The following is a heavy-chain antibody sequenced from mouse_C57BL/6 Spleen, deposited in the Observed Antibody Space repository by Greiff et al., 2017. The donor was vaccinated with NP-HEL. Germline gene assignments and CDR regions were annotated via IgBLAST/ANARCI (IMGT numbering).Heavy chain of an antibody. CDR3: ARRDGNYWYFDV. V-gene: IGHV5-12*01. Sequence: EVKLLESGGGLVQPGGSLKLSCAASGFTFSDYYMYWVRQTPEKRLEWVAYISNGGGSTYYPDTVKGRFTISRDNAKNTLYLQMSRLKSEDTAMYYCARRDGNYWYFDVWGTGTTVTVSS. CDR2: ISNGGGST. CDR1: GFTFSDYY. J-gene: IGHJ1*03. D-gene: IGHD2-1*01.